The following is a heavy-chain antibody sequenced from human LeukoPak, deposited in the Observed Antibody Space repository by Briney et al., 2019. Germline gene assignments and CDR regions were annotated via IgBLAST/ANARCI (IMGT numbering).Heavy chain of an antibody. V-gene: IGHV4-59*01. CDR2: IYYSGST. D-gene: IGHD1-14*01. Sequence: SETLSLTCTVSVGSISDYYWSWVRQPPGKGLEWIGYIYYSGSTNYNPSLKSRVTISVDTSTNQLSLKMTSVTAADTAVYYCTRRYTTFTWSFDPWGQGTLVTVSS. CDR3: TRRYTTFTWSFDP. CDR1: VGSISDYY. J-gene: IGHJ5*02.